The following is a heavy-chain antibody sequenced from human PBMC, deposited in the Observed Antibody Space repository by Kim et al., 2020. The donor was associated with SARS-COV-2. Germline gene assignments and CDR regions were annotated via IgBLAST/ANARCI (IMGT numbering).Heavy chain of an antibody. Sequence: GGSLRLSCAASGFTFDDYAMHWVRQAPGKGLEWVSGISRNSGSIGYADSVKGRFTISRDNAKNSLYLQMNSLRAEDTAVYYCAKDLSDSSGYDAFDIWVLATMSTVPS. CDR2: ISRNSGSI. CDR1: GFTFDDYA. V-gene: IGHV3-9*01. D-gene: IGHD3-22*01. CDR3: AKDLSDSSGYDAFDI. J-gene: IGHJ3*02.